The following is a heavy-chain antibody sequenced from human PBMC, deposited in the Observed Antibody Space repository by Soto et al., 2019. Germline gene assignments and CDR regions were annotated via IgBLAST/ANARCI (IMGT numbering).Heavy chain of an antibody. CDR3: ARDSWAGYYYDSSGYYPRYYFDY. J-gene: IGHJ4*02. D-gene: IGHD3-22*01. Sequence: ASVKVSCKASGGTFSSYAISWVRQAPGQGLEWMGGIIPIFGTANYAQKFQGRVTITADESTSTAYMELSSLRSEDTAVYYCARDSWAGYYYDSSGYYPRYYFDYWGQGTLVTVSS. CDR1: GGTFSSYA. CDR2: IIPIFGTA. V-gene: IGHV1-69*13.